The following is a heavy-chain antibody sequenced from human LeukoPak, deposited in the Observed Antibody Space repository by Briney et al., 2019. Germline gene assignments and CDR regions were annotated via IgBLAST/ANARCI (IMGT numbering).Heavy chain of an antibody. D-gene: IGHD3-10*01. J-gene: IGHJ4*02. V-gene: IGHV4-39*01. CDR1: GGSLSSGNYY. CDR2: LYYSGSS. CDR3: VIMAGF. Sequence: PSETLSLTCSVSGGSLSSGNYYRGWIRQPPGKGLEWIGSLYYSGSSYYNPSLKSRVTISADTSKNQFSLKLTSVTAADTAVYYRVIMAGFWGQGTLVAVSS.